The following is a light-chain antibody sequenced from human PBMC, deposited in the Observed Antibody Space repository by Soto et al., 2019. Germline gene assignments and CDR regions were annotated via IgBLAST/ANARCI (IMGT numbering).Light chain of an antibody. J-gene: IGKJ1*01. CDR3: QQYHSYSRT. V-gene: IGKV1-5*03. CDR2: KAS. CDR1: QSIISW. Sequence: DIQMTQSPSTLSASVGDRVAITCRASQSIISWVAWYHQKPGKAPKLLIYKASSLESGVPSRFSGSGSGTEFTLTISSLQTDDFSTYYCQQYHSYSRTFGQGTKVDIK.